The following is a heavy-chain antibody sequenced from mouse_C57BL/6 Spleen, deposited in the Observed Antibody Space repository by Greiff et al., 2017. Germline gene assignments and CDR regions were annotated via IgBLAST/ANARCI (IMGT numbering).Heavy chain of an antibody. Sequence: EVKLMESGGGLVKPGGSLKLSCAASGFTFSSYAMSWVRQTPEKRLEWVATISDGGSYTYYPDNVKGRFTISRDNAKNNLYLQMSHLKSEDTAMYYCARGLRYFDYWGQGTTLTVSS. CDR3: ARGLRYFDY. CDR1: GFTFSSYA. D-gene: IGHD1-1*01. V-gene: IGHV5-4*03. J-gene: IGHJ2*01. CDR2: ISDGGSYT.